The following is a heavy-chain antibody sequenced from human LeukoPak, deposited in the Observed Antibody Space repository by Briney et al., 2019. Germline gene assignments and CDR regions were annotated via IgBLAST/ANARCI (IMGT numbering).Heavy chain of an antibody. V-gene: IGHV3-23*01. J-gene: IGHJ3*02. CDR1: GFIFSHYT. CDR3: ARDPHGIGSSWYEDREDAFDI. CDR2: INGSGDAT. Sequence: GGSLRLSCAASGFIFSHYTMAWVRQAAGKGLEWVSSINGSGDATDYADSVMGRFTISRDNSKNTVSLQMNSLRAEDTAVYYCARDPHGIGSSWYEDREDAFDIWGQGTMVTVSS. D-gene: IGHD6-13*01.